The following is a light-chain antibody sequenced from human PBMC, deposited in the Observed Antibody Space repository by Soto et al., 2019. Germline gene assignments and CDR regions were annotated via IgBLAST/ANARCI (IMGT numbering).Light chain of an antibody. CDR3: SSSTNINTWAWV. CDR2: EVT. Sequence: QSALTQPASVSGSPGQSITISCTGTSGDIGSYNRVSWDQQHPGKAPKLIIYEVTDRPSGVSNRFSGSKSGNTASLTISGLQAEDEAEYECSSSTNINTWAWVFGTGTKVTVL. CDR1: SGDIGSYNR. J-gene: IGLJ1*01. V-gene: IGLV2-14*01.